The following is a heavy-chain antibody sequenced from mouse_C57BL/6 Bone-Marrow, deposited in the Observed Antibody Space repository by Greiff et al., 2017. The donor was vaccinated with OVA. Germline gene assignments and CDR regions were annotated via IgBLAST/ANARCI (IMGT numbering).Heavy chain of an antibody. Sequence: QVQLKESGAELLKPGASVKLSCKATGYTFTGYWIEWVKQRPGHGLEWIGEILPGSGSTNYNEKFKGKATFTADTSSNTAYMQLSSLTTEDSAIYYCAREGNYYYGSSYKFAYWGQGTLVTVSA. J-gene: IGHJ3*01. CDR1: GYTFTGYW. D-gene: IGHD1-1*01. CDR2: ILPGSGST. V-gene: IGHV1-9*01. CDR3: AREGNYYYGSSYKFAY.